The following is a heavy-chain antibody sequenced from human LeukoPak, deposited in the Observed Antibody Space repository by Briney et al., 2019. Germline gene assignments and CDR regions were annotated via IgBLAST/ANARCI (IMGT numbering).Heavy chain of an antibody. D-gene: IGHD3-10*01. CDR1: GGSFSGYY. Sequence: ETLSLTCAVYGGSFSGYYWSWIRQPPGKGLEWIGEINHSGSTNYNPSLKSRVTISVDTSKNQFSLKLSSVTAADTAVYYCARDLWFGEFNAFDIWGQGTMVTVSS. CDR2: INHSGST. J-gene: IGHJ3*02. V-gene: IGHV4-34*01. CDR3: ARDLWFGEFNAFDI.